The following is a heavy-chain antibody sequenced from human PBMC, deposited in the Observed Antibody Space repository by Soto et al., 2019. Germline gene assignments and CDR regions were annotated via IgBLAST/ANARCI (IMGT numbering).Heavy chain of an antibody. V-gene: IGHV1-69*01. J-gene: IGHJ4*02. CDR2: IIPLFGTA. CDR3: ARGVHYDSSGSYYFY. D-gene: IGHD3-22*01. Sequence: QVQLVQSGAEVKKPGSSVKVSCKASGGTFSTYAIDWVRQAPGQGLEWMGGIIPLFGTAKYAQNFQGRITITADESTNTAYMELRSLRSEDTAVYYCARGVHYDSSGSYYFYWGQGTLVTVSS. CDR1: GGTFSTYA.